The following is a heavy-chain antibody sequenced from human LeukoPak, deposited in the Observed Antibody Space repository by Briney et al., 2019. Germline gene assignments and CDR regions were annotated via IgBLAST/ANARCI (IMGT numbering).Heavy chain of an antibody. Sequence: PGGSLRLSCAASGFSFSISAMSWVRQAPGKGLEWVSAISDSGAGTYYADSVKGRFTISRDSSKDALYLQMNSLRAEDTAVYYCAKDPRHDYWGQGTLVTVSS. J-gene: IGHJ4*02. CDR3: AKDPRHDY. V-gene: IGHV3-23*01. CDR1: GFSFSISA. CDR2: ISDSGAGT.